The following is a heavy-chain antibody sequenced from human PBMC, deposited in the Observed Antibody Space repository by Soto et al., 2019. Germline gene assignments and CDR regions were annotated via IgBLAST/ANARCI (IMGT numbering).Heavy chain of an antibody. J-gene: IGHJ5*02. Sequence: ASVKVSCKASGYTFTSYAMHWVREAPGQRLEWMGWINAGNGNTKYSQKFQGRVTITRDTSASTAYMELSSLRSEDTAVYYCARDPSLDYYDSSGPDPWGQGTLVTVSS. CDR1: GYTFTSYA. D-gene: IGHD3-22*01. CDR2: INAGNGNT. CDR3: ARDPSLDYYDSSGPDP. V-gene: IGHV1-3*01.